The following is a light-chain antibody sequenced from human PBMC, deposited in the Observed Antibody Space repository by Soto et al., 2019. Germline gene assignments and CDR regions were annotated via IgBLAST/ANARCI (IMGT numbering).Light chain of an antibody. J-gene: IGKJ4*01. V-gene: IGKV3-15*01. CDR3: QQYNNWPLT. CDR2: GAS. Sequence: EIVMTQSPATLSVSPGERANLSCRASQSVNSNLAWYQQKPGQAPRLLIYGASTRATGIPARFSGSGSGTEFTLTISSLQSEDCAVYYCQQYNNWPLTFGGGTKVEIK. CDR1: QSVNSN.